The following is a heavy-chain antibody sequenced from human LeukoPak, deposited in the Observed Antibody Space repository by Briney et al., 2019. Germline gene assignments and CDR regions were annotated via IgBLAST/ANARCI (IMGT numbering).Heavy chain of an antibody. CDR2: ISGSGGST. Sequence: GGSLRLSCGASGFTFSSYAMSWVRQAPGKGLEWVSVISGSGGSTYYADSVRGRFTLSRDNSKNTLYMQMNSLRAEDTAVYYCARDFAAAGIFDYWGQGTLVTVSS. CDR3: ARDFAAAGIFDY. D-gene: IGHD6-13*01. V-gene: IGHV3-23*01. J-gene: IGHJ4*02. CDR1: GFTFSSYA.